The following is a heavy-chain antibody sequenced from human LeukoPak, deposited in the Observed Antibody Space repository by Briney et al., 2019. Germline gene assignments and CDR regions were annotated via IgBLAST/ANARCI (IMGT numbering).Heavy chain of an antibody. D-gene: IGHD3-22*01. Sequence: SVKVSCKASGGTFSSYAISWVRQAPGQGLEWMGGIIPIFGTANYAQKFQGRVTITADESTSTAYMELSSLRSEDTAVYYCATASSGYYDDAFDIWGQGTKVTVSS. CDR3: ATASSGYYDDAFDI. CDR2: IIPIFGTA. CDR1: GGTFSSYA. J-gene: IGHJ3*02. V-gene: IGHV1-69*13.